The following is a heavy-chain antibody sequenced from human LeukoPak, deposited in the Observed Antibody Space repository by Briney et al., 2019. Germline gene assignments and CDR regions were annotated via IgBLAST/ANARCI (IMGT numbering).Heavy chain of an antibody. V-gene: IGHV4-59*01. D-gene: IGHD6-19*01. CDR1: SGSITGYY. J-gene: IGHJ4*02. Sequence: SETLSLTCTASSGSITGYYWSWIRQPPGKGLEWLGYVYATGTTNYNPSLKTRATISIDTSKNQLSLTLTSVTAADTAVYYCARVGSGGAWFDFWGQGTLVSVSS. CDR2: VYATGTT. CDR3: ARVGSGGAWFDF.